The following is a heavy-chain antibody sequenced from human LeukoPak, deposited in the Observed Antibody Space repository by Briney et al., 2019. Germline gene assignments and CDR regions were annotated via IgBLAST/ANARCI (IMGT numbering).Heavy chain of an antibody. CDR2: IYYSGST. D-gene: IGHD6-13*01. CDR1: GDSISSYY. CDR3: ARETAAGTGGWFDP. J-gene: IGHJ5*02. V-gene: IGHV4-59*01. Sequence: PSETLSLTCTVSGDSISSYYWNWIRQPPGKGLEWIGYIYYSGSTNYNPSLKSRVTISVDTSKNQFSLKLSSVTAADTAVYYCARETAAGTGGWFDPWGQGTLVTVSS.